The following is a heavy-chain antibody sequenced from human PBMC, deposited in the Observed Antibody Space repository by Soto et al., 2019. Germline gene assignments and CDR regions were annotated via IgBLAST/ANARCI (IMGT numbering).Heavy chain of an antibody. CDR3: ARGLHPLHFDY. V-gene: IGHV4-59*11. Sequence: QVGLQESGPRLMNPSETLSLTCTVSGVSFSSHSWNWIRKCPGKGLEWIGYVHYSGITNYSPSLKSRVNISLDTSEKIFSLKLTSVATADTAVYYCARGLHPLHFDYWGQGLMVTVSS. CDR1: GVSFSSHS. J-gene: IGHJ4*02. CDR2: VHYSGIT. D-gene: IGHD4-4*01.